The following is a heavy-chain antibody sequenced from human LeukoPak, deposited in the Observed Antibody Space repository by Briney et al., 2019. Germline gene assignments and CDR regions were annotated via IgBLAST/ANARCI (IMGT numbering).Heavy chain of an antibody. D-gene: IGHD2-21*01. J-gene: IGHJ4*02. Sequence: SETLSLTCTVSGDSIRSYYWSWIRQPPGKGLEWIGYLYYSGSTNYNPSLKSRVTISVDTSKNQFSLKLSSVTAADTAVYYCARYFGGYSAGFDYWGQGTLVTVSS. CDR2: LYYSGST. CDR3: ARYFGGYSAGFDY. V-gene: IGHV4-59*01. CDR1: GDSIRSYY.